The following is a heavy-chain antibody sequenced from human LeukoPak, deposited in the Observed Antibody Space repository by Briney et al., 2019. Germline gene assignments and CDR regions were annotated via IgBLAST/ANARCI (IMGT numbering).Heavy chain of an antibody. J-gene: IGHJ4*02. CDR1: GFPLSSYS. D-gene: IGHD2-15*01. Sequence: GGSLRLSCAASGFPLSSYSINWVRQAPGKGLEWVSYISSSGSAIYYVDSVKGRFTVSRDNAKNSLFLQMDSPRAEDTAVYYCVRVKGSYFDYWGQGALVTVSS. CDR3: VRVKGSYFDY. V-gene: IGHV3-48*01. CDR2: ISSSGSAI.